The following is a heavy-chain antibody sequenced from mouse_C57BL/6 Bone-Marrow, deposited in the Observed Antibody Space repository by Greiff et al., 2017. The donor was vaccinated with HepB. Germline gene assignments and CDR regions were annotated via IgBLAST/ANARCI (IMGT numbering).Heavy chain of an antibody. CDR2: ISSGSSTI. Sequence: EVQLVESGGGLVKPGGSLKLSCAASGFTFSDYGMHWVRQAPEKGLEWVAYISSGSSTIYYADTVKGRFTISRDNAKNTLFLQMTSLRSEDTAMYYCARLNYYYGRNFDYWGQGTSVTVSS. D-gene: IGHD1-1*01. CDR1: GFTFSDYG. V-gene: IGHV5-17*01. J-gene: IGHJ4*01. CDR3: ARLNYYYGRNFDY.